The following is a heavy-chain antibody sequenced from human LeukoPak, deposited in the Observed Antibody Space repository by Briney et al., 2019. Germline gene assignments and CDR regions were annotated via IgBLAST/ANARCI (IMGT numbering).Heavy chain of an antibody. CDR2: SHPSGGNT. Sequence: ASVKVSCKASGYTFTRKDMHGGRQAAGQGLGWVGISHPSGGNTNYAQTFQGRVAMTRDTPTSTVYMELSSLRSEDTAIYYFPRDCSSTRCQGPVFDNWGQGTLVTVSS. CDR3: PRDCSSTRCQGPVFDN. CDR1: GYTFTRKD. D-gene: IGHD2-2*01. V-gene: IGHV1-46*01. J-gene: IGHJ4*02.